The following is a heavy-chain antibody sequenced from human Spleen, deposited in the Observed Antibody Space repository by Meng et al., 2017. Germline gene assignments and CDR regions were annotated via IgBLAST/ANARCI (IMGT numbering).Heavy chain of an antibody. J-gene: IGHJ4*02. D-gene: IGHD6-13*01. CDR2: IDPKSGAT. CDR3: ARDEDISAAGKLFGDY. Sequence: QGQLVQFGVEGKKPGASGKVSCKAAVYTFPAYWLHWVRRAPGQGLEWMGRIDPKSGATHYAQRFQGRVTMTGDTSSSTAYMELSGLRSDDTAMYYCARDEDISAAGKLFGDYWGQGTLVTVSS. CDR1: VYTFPAYW. V-gene: IGHV1-2*06.